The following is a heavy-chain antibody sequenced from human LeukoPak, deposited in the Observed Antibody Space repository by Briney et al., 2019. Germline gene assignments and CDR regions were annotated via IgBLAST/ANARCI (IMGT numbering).Heavy chain of an antibody. Sequence: GESLKISCQTSVYSFTSYWIGWVRQMPGKGLEWMGFIYPGDSDTRYSPSFQGQVTISADKSISSAYLQWSSLKASDTGIYYCARHSRVSGLTGYWGQGTLVTVSS. V-gene: IGHV5-51*01. CDR1: VYSFTSYW. CDR2: IYPGDSDT. CDR3: ARHSRVSGLTGY. D-gene: IGHD2-15*01. J-gene: IGHJ4*02.